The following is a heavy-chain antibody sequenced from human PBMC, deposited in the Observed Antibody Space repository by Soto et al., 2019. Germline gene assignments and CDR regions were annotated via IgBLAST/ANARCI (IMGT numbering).Heavy chain of an antibody. CDR2: IYYSGRT. CDR1: GGSISSSSYY. D-gene: IGHD2-21*01. CDR3: ARQTYSGEKPSGLDV. Sequence: QLQLQESGPGLVKPSETLSLTCTVSGGSISSSSYYWAWIRQPPGKGLEWIGSIYYSGRTYYHPSLQSRVTRSVDTSKTQFSLTLSSVTAADTAVYYCARQTYSGEKPSGLDVGGQGTTVTVSS. V-gene: IGHV4-39*01. J-gene: IGHJ6*02.